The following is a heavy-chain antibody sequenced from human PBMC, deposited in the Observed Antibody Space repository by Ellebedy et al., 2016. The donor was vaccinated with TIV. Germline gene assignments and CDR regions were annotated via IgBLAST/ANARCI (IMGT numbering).Heavy chain of an antibody. Sequence: PGGSLRLSCAASGSTSSAYGMHWVRQAPGKGLEWVSVIYSGGSTYYADSVKGRFTISRDNSKNTLYLQMNSLRAEDTAVYYCASRPRGWGQGTLVTVSS. J-gene: IGHJ4*02. CDR3: ASRPRG. D-gene: IGHD3-10*01. CDR2: IYSGGST. CDR1: GSTSSAYG. V-gene: IGHV3-53*01.